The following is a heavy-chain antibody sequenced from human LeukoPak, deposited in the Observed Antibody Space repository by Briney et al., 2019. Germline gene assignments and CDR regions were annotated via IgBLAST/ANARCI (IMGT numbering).Heavy chain of an antibody. V-gene: IGHV4-34*01. D-gene: IGHD5-18*01. CDR1: GGSLNDYY. CDR3: ARGRIQLWLRRDYFDY. CDR2: INHSGST. Sequence: PSETLSLTCAVFGGSLNDYYWSWIRQPPGKGLEWIGYINHSGSTNYNPSLKSRVTISVDTSKSQFSLKLSSVTAADTAVYYCARGRIQLWLRRDYFDYWGQGTLVIVSS. J-gene: IGHJ4*02.